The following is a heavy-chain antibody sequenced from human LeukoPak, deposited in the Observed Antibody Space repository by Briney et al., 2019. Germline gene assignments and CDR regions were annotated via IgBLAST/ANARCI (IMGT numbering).Heavy chain of an antibody. J-gene: IGHJ4*02. CDR2: IIPIFGTA. CDR3: ASSIAARRDLDY. CDR1: GGTFSSYA. D-gene: IGHD6-6*01. Sequence: GASVKVSCKASGGTFSSYAISWVRQAPGQGLEWMGGIIPIFGTANYAQKFQGRVTITRDTSASTAYMELRSLRSDDTAVYYCASSIAARRDLDYWGQGTLVTVSS. V-gene: IGHV1-69*05.